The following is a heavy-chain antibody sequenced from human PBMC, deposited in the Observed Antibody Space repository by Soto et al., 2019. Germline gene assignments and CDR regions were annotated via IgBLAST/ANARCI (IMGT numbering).Heavy chain of an antibody. CDR1: GFTFSSYS. CDR2: ISGSGGST. CDR3: AKVGYYGSGSYYKGGYFDY. V-gene: IGHV3-23*01. J-gene: IGHJ4*02. D-gene: IGHD3-10*01. Sequence: GGSLRLSCAASGFTFSSYSMSWVRQAPGKGLEWVSAISGSGGSTYYADSVKGRFTISRDNSKNTLYLQMNSLRAEDTAVYYCAKVGYYGSGSYYKGGYFDYWGQGTLVTVSS.